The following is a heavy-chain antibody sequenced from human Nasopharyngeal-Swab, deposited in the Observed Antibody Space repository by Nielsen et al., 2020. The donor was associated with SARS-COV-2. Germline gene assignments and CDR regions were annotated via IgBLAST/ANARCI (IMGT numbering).Heavy chain of an antibody. Sequence: GESLKISCMASGYSFVHHWIGWVRQKPGQGLEWMGMVSPGNSEVAYNPSFQGQVTISADNTINTAYLQWSRLKPSDTAMYFCARRAARDGYNYEVDPWGQGTLVTVSS. J-gene: IGHJ5*02. CDR1: GYSFVHHW. CDR2: VSPGNSEV. CDR3: ARRAARDGYNYEVDP. V-gene: IGHV5-51*01. D-gene: IGHD5-24*01.